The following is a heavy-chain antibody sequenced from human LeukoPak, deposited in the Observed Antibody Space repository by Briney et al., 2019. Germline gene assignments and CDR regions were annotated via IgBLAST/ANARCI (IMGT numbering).Heavy chain of an antibody. J-gene: IGHJ4*02. V-gene: IGHV3-11*06. Sequence: PGGSLRLSCAASGFTFSNYAMSWVRQAPGKGLEWVSHISGSSTYTNYADSVKGRFTISRDNANSSLYLQMDSLTAEDTAVFYCARVGSRGYYFDYWGQGTLVSVSS. CDR3: ARVGSRGYYFDY. CDR1: GFTFSNYA. D-gene: IGHD1-26*01. CDR2: ISGSSTYT.